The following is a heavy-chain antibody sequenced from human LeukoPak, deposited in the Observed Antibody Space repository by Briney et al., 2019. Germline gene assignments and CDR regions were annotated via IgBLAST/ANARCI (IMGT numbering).Heavy chain of an antibody. D-gene: IGHD3-22*01. CDR3: ARRSYYYDSSGYSDAFDI. CDR2: IYYSGST. CDR1: GGSIGSYY. Sequence: SETLSLTCTVSGGSIGSYYWSWIRQPPGKGLEWIGYIYYSGSTNYNPSLKSRVTISVDTSKNQFSLKLSSVTAADTAVYYCARRSYYYDSSGYSDAFDIWGQGTMVTVSS. J-gene: IGHJ3*02. V-gene: IGHV4-59*08.